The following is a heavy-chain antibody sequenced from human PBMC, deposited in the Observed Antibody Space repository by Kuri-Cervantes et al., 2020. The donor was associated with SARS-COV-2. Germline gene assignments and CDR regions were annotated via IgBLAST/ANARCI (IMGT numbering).Heavy chain of an antibody. CDR2: ISSSGSNI. J-gene: IGHJ4*02. Sequence: LSLTCVASGFNFSSYEMNWVRQAPGRGLEWVSYISSSGSNIYYADSVTGRFTISRDNAKHSLYLQMNSLRDEDTAVYYCAREGYYDSSGYFDYWGQGTLVTVSS. D-gene: IGHD3-22*01. CDR1: GFNFSSYE. CDR3: AREGYYDSSGYFDY. V-gene: IGHV3-48*03.